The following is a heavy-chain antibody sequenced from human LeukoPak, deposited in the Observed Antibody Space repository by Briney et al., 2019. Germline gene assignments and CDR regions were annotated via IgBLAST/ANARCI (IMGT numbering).Heavy chain of an antibody. V-gene: IGHV4-39*01. CDR1: DGSISSNTYY. J-gene: IGHJ4*02. Sequence: SETLSLTCTVSDGSISSNTYYWGWIRQPPGKGLEWIGSIYYTGSTYYNPSLKSRVTISVDTSKNQSSLKLSSVTAADTSVYYCARQVYSSGWYFDYWGQGTLVTVSS. CDR3: ARQVYSSGWYFDY. D-gene: IGHD6-19*01. CDR2: IYYTGST.